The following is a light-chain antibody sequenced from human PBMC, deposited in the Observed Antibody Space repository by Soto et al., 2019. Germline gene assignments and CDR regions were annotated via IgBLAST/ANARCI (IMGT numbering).Light chain of an antibody. Sequence: QSALTQPPSASGSPGQAVTISCTGTRRDVGGYNYVSWYQQHPGKVPKLMVYEVNKRPSGVPDRFSGSTSGNTASLTVSGRQAEDEADYYCTSYAGGNNVFGTGTKLTVL. CDR2: EVN. CDR1: RRDVGGYNY. V-gene: IGLV2-8*01. CDR3: TSYAGGNNV. J-gene: IGLJ1*01.